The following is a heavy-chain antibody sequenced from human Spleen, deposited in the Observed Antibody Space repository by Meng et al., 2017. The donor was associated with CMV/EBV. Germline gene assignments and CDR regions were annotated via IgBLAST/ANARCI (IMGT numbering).Heavy chain of an antibody. J-gene: IGHJ4*02. Sequence: GESLKISCAASGFTFSTYWMNWVRQAPGKGLEWVANIKEDGSEKHYVDSVKGRFTISRDNAKNSLYLQMNSLRAEDTAVYQCARARDDFWSGYRYYFDYWGQGALVTVSS. CDR3: ARARDDFWSGYRYYFDY. V-gene: IGHV3-7*01. CDR1: GFTFSTYW. CDR2: IKEDGSEK. D-gene: IGHD3-3*01.